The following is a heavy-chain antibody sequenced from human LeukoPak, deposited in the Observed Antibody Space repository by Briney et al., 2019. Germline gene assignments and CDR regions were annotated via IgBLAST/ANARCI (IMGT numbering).Heavy chain of an antibody. CDR3: AKDPRVLRFLEWWDDAFDI. J-gene: IGHJ3*02. D-gene: IGHD3-3*01. CDR1: GFTFSSYA. V-gene: IGHV3-23*01. CDR2: ISGSGGST. Sequence: GGSLRLSCAASGFTFSSYAMSWVRQAPGKGLEWVSAISGSGGSTYYADSVKGRFTISRDNSKNTLYLQRNSLRAEDTAVYYCAKDPRVLRFLEWWDDAFDIWGQGTMVTVSS.